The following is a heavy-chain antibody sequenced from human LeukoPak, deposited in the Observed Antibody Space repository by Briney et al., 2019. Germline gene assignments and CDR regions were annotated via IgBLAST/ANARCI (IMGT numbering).Heavy chain of an antibody. D-gene: IGHD6-19*01. V-gene: IGHV1-69*13. CDR2: IIPIFGTA. Sequence: SVKVSCKTSGYRFTNYYMHWVRQAPGQGLEWMGGIIPIFGTANYAQKFQGRVTITADESTSTAYMELSSLRSEDTAVYYCARSRGGIAVAPGYYYYGMDVWGQGTTVTVSS. J-gene: IGHJ6*02. CDR3: ARSRGGIAVAPGYYYYGMDV. CDR1: GYRFTNYY.